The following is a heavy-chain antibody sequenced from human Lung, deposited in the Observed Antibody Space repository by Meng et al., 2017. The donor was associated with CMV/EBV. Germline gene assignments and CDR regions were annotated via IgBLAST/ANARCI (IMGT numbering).Heavy chain of an antibody. CDR3: ASFPPPGKQWLVTDY. CDR1: GGPISSSNW. V-gene: IGHV4-4*02. Sequence: QVQRQGAGRGLVMPSGTLSLTVSVSGGPISSSNWWSWVRQPPGKGLEWIGEIYHSGSTNYNPSLKSRVTISVDKSKNQFSLKLSSVTAADTAVYYCASFPPPGKQWLVTDYWGQGTLVTVSS. D-gene: IGHD6-19*01. J-gene: IGHJ4*02. CDR2: IYHSGST.